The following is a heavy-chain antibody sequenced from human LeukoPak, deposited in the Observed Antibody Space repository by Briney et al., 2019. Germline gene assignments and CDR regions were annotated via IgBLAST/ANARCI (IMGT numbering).Heavy chain of an antibody. J-gene: IGHJ4*02. CDR2: ISGSGGST. CDR1: GFTFSSYA. V-gene: IGHV3-23*01. CDR3: AKAPQYSGSSYHFDY. Sequence: GGSLRLSCAASGFTFSSYAVSWVRQAPGKGLEWVSGISGSGGSTYYADSVKGRFTISRDNSKNTLYLQMNSLRAEDTAVYYCAKAPQYSGSSYHFDYWGQGTLVTVSS. D-gene: IGHD1-26*01.